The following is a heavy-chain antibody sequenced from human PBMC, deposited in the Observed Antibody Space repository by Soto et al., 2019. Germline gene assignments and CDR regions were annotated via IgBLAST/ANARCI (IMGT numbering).Heavy chain of an antibody. CDR2: ISSTTNYI. CDR1: GFTFTRYS. J-gene: IGHJ4*02. V-gene: IGHV3-21*01. CDR3: ARESEDLTSNFDY. Sequence: GGSLRLSCAASGFTFTRYSMNWVRQAPGKGLEWVSSISSTTNYIYYADSMEGRFTVSRDNAKNSVYLEMNSLSAEDTAVYYCARESEDLTSNFDYWGQGTLVTVSS.